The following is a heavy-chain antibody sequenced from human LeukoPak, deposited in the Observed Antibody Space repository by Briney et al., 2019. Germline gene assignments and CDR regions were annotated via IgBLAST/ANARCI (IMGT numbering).Heavy chain of an antibody. Sequence: GGSLRLSCAASGFTVSSNYMSWVRQAPGKGLEWVSVIYSGGSTYYADSVKGRFTISRDNSKNTLYLQMNSLRAEDTAVYYCARGRGYCSGGSCYLVYWGQGTLVTVSS. D-gene: IGHD2-15*01. CDR2: IYSGGST. V-gene: IGHV3-66*01. CDR1: GFTVSSNY. CDR3: ARGRGYCSGGSCYLVY. J-gene: IGHJ4*02.